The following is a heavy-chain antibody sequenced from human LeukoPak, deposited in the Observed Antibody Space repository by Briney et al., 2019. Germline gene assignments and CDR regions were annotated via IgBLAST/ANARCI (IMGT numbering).Heavy chain of an antibody. CDR3: ATCSSTSCYSSSTPYYYYMDV. J-gene: IGHJ6*03. CDR1: GGTFSSYA. Sequence: GASVKVSCKASGGTFSSYAISWVRQAPGQGLEWMGGIIPIFGTANYAQKFQGRVTITADKSTSTAYMELSSLRSEDTAVYYCATCSSTSCYSSSTPYYYYMDVWGKGTTVTVSS. D-gene: IGHD2-2*01. V-gene: IGHV1-69*06. CDR2: IIPIFGTA.